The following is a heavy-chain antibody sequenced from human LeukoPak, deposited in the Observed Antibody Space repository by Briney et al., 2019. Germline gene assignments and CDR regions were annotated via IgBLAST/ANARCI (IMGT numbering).Heavy chain of an antibody. D-gene: IGHD3-10*01. CDR1: GFTVSSNY. V-gene: IGHV3-53*01. CDR2: IYSGGST. J-gene: IGHJ6*02. Sequence: GGSLRLSCAASGFTVSSNYMSWVRQAPGKGVEWGSVIYSGGSTYYADSVKGRFTISRDNSKNTLYLQMNSLRAEDTAVYYCATLWYYGMDVWGQGTTVTVSS. CDR3: ATLWYYGMDV.